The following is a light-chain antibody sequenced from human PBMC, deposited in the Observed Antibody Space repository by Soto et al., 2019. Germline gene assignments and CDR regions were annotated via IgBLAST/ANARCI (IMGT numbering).Light chain of an antibody. CDR3: QSWDSTLSAYV. Sequence: QPVLTQPPSVSGAPGQRVTIPCTGSSSNIGAGHVVHWYQQLPGTAPELLIYDNTNRPSGVPDRFSGSMSGTSASLAITGLQAEDEADYYCQSWDSTLSAYVFGTGTKLTVL. CDR2: DNT. V-gene: IGLV1-40*01. CDR1: SSNIGAGHV. J-gene: IGLJ1*01.